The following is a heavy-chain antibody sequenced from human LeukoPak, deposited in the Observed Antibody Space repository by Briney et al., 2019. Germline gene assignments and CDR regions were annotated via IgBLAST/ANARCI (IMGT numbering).Heavy chain of an antibody. D-gene: IGHD2-2*02. J-gene: IGHJ5*02. CDR2: IYYSGST. CDR3: ARGYCSSTSCYTGNWFDP. CDR1: GGSISSGGYY. Sequence: SQTLSLTCTVSGGSISSGGYYWSWVRQHRGKGLEWIGYIYYSGSTYYNPSLKSRVTISVDTSKNQFSLKLSSVTAADTAVYYCARGYCSSTSCYTGNWFDPWGQGTLVTVSS. V-gene: IGHV4-31*03.